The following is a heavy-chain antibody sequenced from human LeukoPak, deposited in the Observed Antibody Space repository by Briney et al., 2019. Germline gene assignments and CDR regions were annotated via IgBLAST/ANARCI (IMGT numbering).Heavy chain of an antibody. CDR1: GYTFSDYY. D-gene: IGHD2-15*01. V-gene: IGHV1-2*02. CDR3: ARDGGLDI. CDR2: INPNNGVT. J-gene: IGHJ3*02. Sequence: ASVKVSFKASGYTFSDYYIHWVRQAPGQGLEWLGWINPNNGVTKSAQKFQGRVTMTRDTSISTAYMDLSRLRSDDTAVYYCARDGGLDIWGQGTMVTVSS.